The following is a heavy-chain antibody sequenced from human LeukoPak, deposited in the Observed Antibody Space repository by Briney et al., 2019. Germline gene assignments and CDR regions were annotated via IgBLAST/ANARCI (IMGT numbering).Heavy chain of an antibody. CDR3: ARDPRSYLDY. J-gene: IGHJ4*02. V-gene: IGHV3-7*01. CDR1: GFSFRTYW. CDR2: IKRDGSEK. Sequence: PGGSLRLSCAASGFSFRTYWMSWVRQAPGKGLEWVANIKRDGSEKYYVDSVKGRFTIFRDNAKSSLYLQMNSLRAEDTAVYYCARDPRSYLDYWGQGTLVTVSS.